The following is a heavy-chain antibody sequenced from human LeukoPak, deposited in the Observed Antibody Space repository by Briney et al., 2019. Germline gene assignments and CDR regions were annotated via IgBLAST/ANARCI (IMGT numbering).Heavy chain of an antibody. CDR1: EFSVGSNY. D-gene: IGHD6-13*01. Sequence: PGGSLRLSCAASEFSVGSNYMTWVRQAPGKGLEWVSLIYSGGSTYYADSVKGRFTISRDNSKNYLYLPMNSLRAEDTALYYCAKGTSSWHEFDSWGQGTLVTVSS. J-gene: IGHJ4*02. CDR3: AKGTSSWHEFDS. V-gene: IGHV3-66*01. CDR2: IYSGGST.